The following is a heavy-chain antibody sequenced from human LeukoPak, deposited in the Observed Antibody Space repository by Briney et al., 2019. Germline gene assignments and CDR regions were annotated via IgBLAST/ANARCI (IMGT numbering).Heavy chain of an antibody. Sequence: GGSLRLSCAASGFTFSSYSMNWVRQAPGKGLEWVSSISSSSSYIYYADSVKGRFTISRDNAKNSLYLQMNSLRAEDTAVYYCARNYYDSSGYYQIGYWDQGTLVTVSS. J-gene: IGHJ4*02. CDR3: ARNYYDSSGYYQIGY. CDR2: ISSSSSYI. CDR1: GFTFSSYS. D-gene: IGHD3-22*01. V-gene: IGHV3-21*01.